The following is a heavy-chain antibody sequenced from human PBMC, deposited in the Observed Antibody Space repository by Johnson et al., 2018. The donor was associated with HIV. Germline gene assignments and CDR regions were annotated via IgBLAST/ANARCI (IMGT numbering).Heavy chain of an antibody. CDR1: GFTVSSNY. V-gene: IGHV3-9*01. J-gene: IGHJ3*02. D-gene: IGHD6-19*01. CDR2: ISRNSDKI. CDR3: TKEIVRYSIDWDVFDM. Sequence: VQLVESGGGLVQPGGSLRLSCAVSGFTVSSNYITWVRQAPGKGLEWVSGISRNSDKIGYADSVRGRFSISRDNAKNTLYLQMDSLRAEDTALYYCTKEIVRYSIDWDVFDMWGQGTMVTVSS.